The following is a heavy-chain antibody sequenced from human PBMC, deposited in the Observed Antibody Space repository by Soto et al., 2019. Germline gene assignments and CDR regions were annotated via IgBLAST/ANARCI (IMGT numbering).Heavy chain of an antibody. CDR1: GFTFSSYA. D-gene: IGHD4-17*01. J-gene: IGHJ4*02. V-gene: IGHV3-23*01. CDR3: AKMTVTTLKGHFDY. CDR2: ISGSGGST. Sequence: EVQLLESGGGLVQPGGSLRLSCAASGFTFSSYAMSWVRQAPGKGLEWVSAISGSGGSTYYADSVKGRFTISRDNXTHTLYLQMNSLRAEDTAVYYCAKMTVTTLKGHFDYWGQGTLVTVSS.